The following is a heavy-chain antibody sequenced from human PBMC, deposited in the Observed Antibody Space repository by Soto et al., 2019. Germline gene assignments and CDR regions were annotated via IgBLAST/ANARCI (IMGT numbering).Heavy chain of an antibody. Sequence: SETMSLTCTVAGVSIISSRYYWGWIRQPPGKGLEWIGSIYYSGSTYYNPSLKSRVTISVDTSKNQFSLKLTSVTAADTAVYYCASPKIAFYNWFDPWGQGTLVTVSS. D-gene: IGHD3-3*02. CDR1: GVSIISSRYY. J-gene: IGHJ5*02. CDR3: ASPKIAFYNWFDP. CDR2: IYYSGST. V-gene: IGHV4-39*01.